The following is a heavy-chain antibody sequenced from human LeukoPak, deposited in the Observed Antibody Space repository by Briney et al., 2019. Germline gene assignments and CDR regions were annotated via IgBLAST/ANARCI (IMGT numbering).Heavy chain of an antibody. CDR3: AKISDRDSSGYYWGFEY. CDR1: GGSVGSGTFY. Sequence: PSETLSLTCTVSGGSVGSGTFYWSWIRQPPGKGLEWIGDIYYSGSTNYNPSLKSRVTISVDTSRNQFSLKLTSVTAADTAVYYCAKISDRDSSGYYWGFEYWGQGTLVTVSS. CDR2: IYYSGST. D-gene: IGHD3-22*01. V-gene: IGHV4-61*01. J-gene: IGHJ4*02.